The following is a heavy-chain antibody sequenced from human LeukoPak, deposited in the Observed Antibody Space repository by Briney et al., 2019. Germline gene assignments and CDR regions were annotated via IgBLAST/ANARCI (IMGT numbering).Heavy chain of an antibody. J-gene: IGHJ4*02. D-gene: IGHD3-10*01. V-gene: IGHV3-53*01. CDR2: IYSGGST. Sequence: PGGSLRPSSAAAGVTASSNFLCWVRAALGGGLERVSVIYSGGSTYYAHTVKGRFTISRDNSKNTRYLQMNSLRAEDTAVYYCARDSGVRYIDYWGQGTLVTVSS. CDR3: ARDSGVRYIDY. CDR1: GVTASSNF.